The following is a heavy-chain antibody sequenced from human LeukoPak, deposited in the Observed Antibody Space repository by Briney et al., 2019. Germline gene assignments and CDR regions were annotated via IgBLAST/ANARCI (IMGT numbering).Heavy chain of an antibody. D-gene: IGHD1-26*01. J-gene: IGHJ4*02. CDR2: INPSSGGT. CDR1: GGTFSSYA. CDR3: ARVLGAAIPLDY. Sequence: GASVKVSCKASGGTFSSYAISWVRQAPGQGLEWMGWINPSSGGTNFAQKFQGRVTMTRDTSISTAYMELSRLKSDDTAVYYCARVLGAAIPLDYWGQGTLVTVSS. V-gene: IGHV1-2*02.